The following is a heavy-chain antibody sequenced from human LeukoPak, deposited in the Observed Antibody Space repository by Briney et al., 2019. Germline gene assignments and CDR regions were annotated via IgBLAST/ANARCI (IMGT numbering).Heavy chain of an antibody. Sequence: GGSLRLSCAASGFTFSSYAMSWVRQAPGKGLEWVSAISGSGGSTYYADSVKGRFTISRDNSKNTLYLQMNSLRAEDTAVYYCARLYCSSTSCLWGQGTMVTVSS. D-gene: IGHD2-2*01. V-gene: IGHV3-23*01. J-gene: IGHJ3*01. CDR3: ARLYCSSTSCL. CDR1: GFTFSSYA. CDR2: ISGSGGST.